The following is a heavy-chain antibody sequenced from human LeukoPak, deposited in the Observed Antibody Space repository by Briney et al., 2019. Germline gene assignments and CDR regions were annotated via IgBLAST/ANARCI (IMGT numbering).Heavy chain of an antibody. CDR2: INGNGGST. D-gene: IGHD6-6*01. CDR1: GFTFSSYW. Sequence: PGGSLRLSCAASGFTFSSYWMHWVRQAPGKGLVWVSRINGNGGSTDYADSVKGRFTISRDNAKNTLYLQMNSLRAEDTAVYYCARLSYRPESSIAARPYDYWGQGTLVTVSS. J-gene: IGHJ4*02. CDR3: ARLSYRPESSIAARPYDY. V-gene: IGHV3-74*01.